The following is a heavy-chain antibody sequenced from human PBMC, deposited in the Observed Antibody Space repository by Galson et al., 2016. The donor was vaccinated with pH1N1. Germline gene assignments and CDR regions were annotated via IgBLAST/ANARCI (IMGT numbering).Heavy chain of an antibody. CDR3: AGETLEASADAFDI. Sequence: SLRLSCAASGFTFSSYGMHWVRQAPGKGLEWVAVIWYDGSNKYYADSVKGRFTISRDNSKNTLYLQMNSLRAEDTAVYYCAGETLEASADAFDIWGQGTRVTVSS. V-gene: IGHV3-33*01. J-gene: IGHJ3*02. CDR1: GFTFSSYG. D-gene: IGHD2/OR15-2a*01. CDR2: IWYDGSNK.